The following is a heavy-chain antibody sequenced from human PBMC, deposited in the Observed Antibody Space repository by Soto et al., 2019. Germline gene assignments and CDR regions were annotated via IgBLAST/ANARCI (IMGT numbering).Heavy chain of an antibody. CDR3: ARDRLQAHYFDY. CDR2: IYYSGST. Sequence: SETLSLTCTVSGGSISSSYWSWIRQPPGKGLEWIGYIYYSGSTNYNPSLKSRVTVSVDTSKKKFSLMLNSVTAADTAVYYCARDRLQAHYFDYWGQGTLVTVSS. D-gene: IGHD4-4*01. V-gene: IGHV4-59*01. CDR1: GGSISSSY. J-gene: IGHJ4*02.